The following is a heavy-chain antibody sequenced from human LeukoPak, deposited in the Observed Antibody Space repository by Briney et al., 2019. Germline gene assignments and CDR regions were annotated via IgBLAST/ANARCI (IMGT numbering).Heavy chain of an antibody. V-gene: IGHV3-11*04. Sequence: GGSLRLSCAASGFTFSDYYMSWIRQAPGKGLEWVSYISGSADIIHYADSVKGRFTISRDNAKNSLYLQMNSLRAEDTAVYYCAREGLSSLGDMAFDYWGQGTLVTVSS. CDR2: ISGSADII. CDR3: AREGLSSLGDMAFDY. J-gene: IGHJ4*02. CDR1: GFTFSDYY. D-gene: IGHD3-16*01.